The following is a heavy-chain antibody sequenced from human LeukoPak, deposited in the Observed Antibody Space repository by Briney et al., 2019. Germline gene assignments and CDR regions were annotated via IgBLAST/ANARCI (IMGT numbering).Heavy chain of an antibody. CDR1: GGSIGSYY. J-gene: IGHJ4*02. CDR2: SHYSGDT. V-gene: IGHV4-59*01. CDR3: ARGRGMATLPFDS. D-gene: IGHD5-24*01. Sequence: SETLSLTCFVSGGSIGSYYWSWIRQSPGKGLEWIGYSHYSGDTKYNPSLKSRLTISMDTSKNHFSLKVSSVTAADTAAYYCARGRGMATLPFDSWGQGTQVIVSS.